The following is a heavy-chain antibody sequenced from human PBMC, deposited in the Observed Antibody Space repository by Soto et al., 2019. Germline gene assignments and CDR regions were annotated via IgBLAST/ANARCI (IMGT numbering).Heavy chain of an antibody. Sequence: QVQLVQSGAEVKNPGSSVKVSCKTSGGTFNSYLIDWVRQAPGQGLEWMGGIIPAFGTAKYAQKFQGRVTITSDKSTNTAYMELRTLTSEDTAVYYCARGLDQPPVGLYFDTWGQGTLVTLSS. CDR1: GGTFNSYL. V-gene: IGHV1-69*06. CDR3: ARGLDQPPVGLYFDT. J-gene: IGHJ4*02. D-gene: IGHD2-2*01. CDR2: IIPAFGTA.